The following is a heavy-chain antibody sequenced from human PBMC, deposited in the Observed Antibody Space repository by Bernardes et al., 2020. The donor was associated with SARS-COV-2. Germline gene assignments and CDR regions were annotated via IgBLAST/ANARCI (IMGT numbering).Heavy chain of an antibody. CDR3: ARDVLGGLDY. CDR1: GFTFNMYA. D-gene: IGHD3-16*01. V-gene: IGHV3-21*01. Sequence: GGSLRLSCAASGFTFNMYAMNWVRQAPGKGLEWVSSISTTSSYINYADSLKGRFTVSRDNANSSLYLQMNSLRAEDTAVYYCARDVLGGLDYWGQGTLVTVSS. CDR2: ISTTSSYI. J-gene: IGHJ4*02.